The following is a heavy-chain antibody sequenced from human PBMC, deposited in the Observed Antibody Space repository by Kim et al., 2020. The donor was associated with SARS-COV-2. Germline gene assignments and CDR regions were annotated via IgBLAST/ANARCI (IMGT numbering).Heavy chain of an antibody. CDR1: EFTLSSYE. D-gene: IGHD3-10*02. Sequence: GGSLRLSCEASEFTLSSYEMNWVRQAPGKGLEWLSYITSGGNTVHYADSVRGRFTISRDNAKNSLYLQMNSLRAEDTAVYYCAREIPGVRGDALDIWGQGTMVTVSS. V-gene: IGHV3-48*03. J-gene: IGHJ3*02. CDR2: ITSGGNTV. CDR3: AREIPGVRGDALDI.